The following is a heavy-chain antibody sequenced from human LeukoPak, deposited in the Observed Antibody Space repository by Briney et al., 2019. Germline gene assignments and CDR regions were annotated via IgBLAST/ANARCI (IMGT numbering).Heavy chain of an antibody. Sequence: KTGGSLRLSCATSGFTFDDYGMSWVRQAPGKGLEWVSSISSSSSYIYYADSVKGRFTISRDNAKNSLYLQMNSLRAEDTAVYYCARPDLRAFDIWGQGTMVTVSS. CDR2: ISSSSSYI. V-gene: IGHV3-21*01. CDR1: GFTFDDYG. CDR3: ARPDLRAFDI. J-gene: IGHJ3*02.